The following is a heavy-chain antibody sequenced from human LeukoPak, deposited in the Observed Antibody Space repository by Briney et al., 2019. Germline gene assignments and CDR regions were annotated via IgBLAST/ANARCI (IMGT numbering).Heavy chain of an antibody. J-gene: IGHJ4*02. CDR3: ARGRSLVGATGYYFDY. D-gene: IGHD1-26*01. Sequence: SETLSLTCTVSGGSISSYYWSWIRQPAGKGLGWIGRIYTSGSTNYNPSLKSRVTMSVDTSKNQFSLKLSSVAAADTAVYYCARGRSLVGATGYYFDYWGQGTLVTVSS. CDR1: GGSISSYY. CDR2: IYTSGST. V-gene: IGHV4-4*07.